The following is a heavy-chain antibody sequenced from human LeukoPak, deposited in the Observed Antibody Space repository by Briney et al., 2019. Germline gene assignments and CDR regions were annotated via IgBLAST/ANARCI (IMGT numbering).Heavy chain of an antibody. D-gene: IGHD3-10*01. CDR2: IKQDGSER. CDR1: GFTFSGFS. J-gene: IGHJ4*02. V-gene: IGHV3-7*01. Sequence: GGSLRLSYAASGFTFSGFSMSWVRQSPTKGLEWVANIKQDGSERYYVDSVKGRFTISRDNAKNSLSLQMNNLRVEDTAAYYCARAGSHWHYVYWGQGTVVTVSS. CDR3: ARAGSHWHYVY.